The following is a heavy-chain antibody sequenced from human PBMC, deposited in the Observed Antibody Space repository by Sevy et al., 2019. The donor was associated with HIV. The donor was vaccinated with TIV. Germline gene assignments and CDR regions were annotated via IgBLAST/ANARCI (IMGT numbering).Heavy chain of an antibody. J-gene: IGHJ4*02. Sequence: GGSLRLSCAVSGFTFSDYYMSWIRQAPGKGLEWLSYISSSGSTIYYADSVKGRFTMSRDNATNALYLQMSSLRAEDTAFYYCARAGDWEPFFDYWGQGTLVTVSS. CDR2: ISSSGSTI. CDR1: GFTFSDYY. V-gene: IGHV3-11*01. CDR3: ARAGDWEPFFDY. D-gene: IGHD1-26*01.